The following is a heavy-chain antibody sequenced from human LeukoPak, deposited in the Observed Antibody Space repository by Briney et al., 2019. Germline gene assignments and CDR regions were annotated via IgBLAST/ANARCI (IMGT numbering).Heavy chain of an antibody. CDR2: ISAYNGNT. CDR1: GYTFTSYG. Sequence: ASVKVSCKASGYTFTSYGISWVRQAPGQGREGMGWISAYNGNTNYAQKLQGRVTMTTDTSTSTAYVELRSVRSDDTAVYYCARPYDFVTLDYWGQGTLVTVSS. CDR3: ARPYDFVTLDY. V-gene: IGHV1-18*01. J-gene: IGHJ4*02. D-gene: IGHD3-3*01.